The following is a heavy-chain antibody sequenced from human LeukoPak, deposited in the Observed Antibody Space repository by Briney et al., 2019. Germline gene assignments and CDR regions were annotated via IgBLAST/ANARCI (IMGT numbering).Heavy chain of an antibody. Sequence: GGSLRLSCAASGFTFSSYAMSWVRQAPGRGLEWVSGISGSGGSTYYADSVQGRFAISRDNSKSTLYLQVNGLRAEDTAVYYCAKDRNGDYGVFDYWGQGTLVTVSS. J-gene: IGHJ4*02. CDR2: ISGSGGST. CDR1: GFTFSSYA. CDR3: AKDRNGDYGVFDY. D-gene: IGHD4/OR15-4a*01. V-gene: IGHV3-23*01.